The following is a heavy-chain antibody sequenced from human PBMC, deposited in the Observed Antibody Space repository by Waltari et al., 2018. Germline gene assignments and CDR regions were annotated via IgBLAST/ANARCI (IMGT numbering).Heavy chain of an antibody. CDR2: LKSKAEGGTT. Sequence: EVQLVESGGGLVKPGDSLRLSCVASGLTFANAWINWVCQGPGKGLEGVGRLKSKAEGGTTDYAAPVKGRFAISRDDSKDTAYLQMNSLKTEDTAMYFCTTEGGRTWPMYWGQGTLVTVSS. D-gene: IGHD2-2*01. CDR1: GLTFANAW. CDR3: TTEGGRTWPMY. J-gene: IGHJ4*02. V-gene: IGHV3-15*01.